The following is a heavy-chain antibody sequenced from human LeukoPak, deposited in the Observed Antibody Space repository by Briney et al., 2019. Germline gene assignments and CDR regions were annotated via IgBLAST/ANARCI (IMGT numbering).Heavy chain of an antibody. Sequence: QSGGSLRLSCAASGFTFRTYGMHWVRQAPGKGLEWISYITPSGNSKYYSDSVKGRFTISRDNAKNSLYLQMNSLRAEDTAVYYCAELGITMIGGVWGKGTTVTISS. V-gene: IGHV3-48*04. CDR2: ITPSGNSK. CDR1: GFTFRTYG. D-gene: IGHD3-10*02. J-gene: IGHJ6*04. CDR3: AELGITMIGGV.